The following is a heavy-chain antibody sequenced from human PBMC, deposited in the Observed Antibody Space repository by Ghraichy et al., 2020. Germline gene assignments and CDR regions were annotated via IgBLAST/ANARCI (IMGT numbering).Heavy chain of an antibody. CDR2: ISGSGGST. CDR1: GFTFSSYA. CDR3: SKKDGPRVVSALGY. V-gene: IGHV3-23*01. J-gene: IGHJ4*02. Sequence: GESLNISCAASGFTFSSYAMSWVRQAPGKGLEWVSAISGSGGSTYYADSVKGRFTISRDNSKNTLYLQMNSLRAEDTAVYYCSKKDGPRVVSALGYWGQGTLVTVSS. D-gene: IGHD2-15*01.